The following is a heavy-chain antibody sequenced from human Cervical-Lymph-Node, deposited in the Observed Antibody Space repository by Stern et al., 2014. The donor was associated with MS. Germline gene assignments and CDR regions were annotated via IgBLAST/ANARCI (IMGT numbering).Heavy chain of an antibody. V-gene: IGHV1-46*01. CDR1: GYTFTSHY. Sequence: VQLVESGADVKKPGASVTDSGKTSGYTFTSHYIHWVRQAPGQGLEWMGVMNLSCGGPSFAPQFQGIVSRSRDTSTTTVYMELRGLRSQDTAVFYCARGFVTTENWFDHWGQGTLVTVSS. CDR2: MNLSCGGP. D-gene: IGHD1-14*01. J-gene: IGHJ5*02. CDR3: ARGFVTTENWFDH.